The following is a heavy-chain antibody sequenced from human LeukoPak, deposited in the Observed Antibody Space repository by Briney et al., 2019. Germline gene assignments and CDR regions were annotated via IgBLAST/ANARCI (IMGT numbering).Heavy chain of an antibody. Sequence: HPGGSLRLSCAASGFTFSRYGMHWVRQTPGKGLEWVAVISYDASNKYYADSVKGRFTISRDNSKNTLYLQMNSLRAEDTAVYYCAKDGPLELWHEYYFDYWGQGTLVTVSS. D-gene: IGHD5-18*01. CDR2: ISYDASNK. J-gene: IGHJ4*02. V-gene: IGHV3-30*18. CDR3: AKDGPLELWHEYYFDY. CDR1: GFTFSRYG.